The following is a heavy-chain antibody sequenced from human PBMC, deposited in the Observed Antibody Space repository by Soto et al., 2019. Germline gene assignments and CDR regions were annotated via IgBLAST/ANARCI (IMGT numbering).Heavy chain of an antibody. D-gene: IGHD6-13*01. Sequence: GGSLRLSCAASGFAFKSYATNWVRQAPGKGLEWVSGISSSGISTYYADSVKGRFTISRDNSKNTLYLQMNSLRAEDTATYFCTKGGPITATAADYWGQGTLVTVSS. CDR2: ISSSGIST. J-gene: IGHJ4*02. CDR1: GFAFKSYA. CDR3: TKGGPITATAADY. V-gene: IGHV3-23*01.